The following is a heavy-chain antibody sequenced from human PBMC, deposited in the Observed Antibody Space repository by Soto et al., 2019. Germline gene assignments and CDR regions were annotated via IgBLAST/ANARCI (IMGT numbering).Heavy chain of an antibody. CDR2: IYSGGST. CDR1: GFTVSSNY. J-gene: IGHJ4*02. Sequence: GGSLRLSCAASGFTVSSNYMSWVRQAPGKGLEWVSVIYSGGSTYYADSVKGRFTISRDNSKNTLYLQMNSLRAEDTAVYYCARGAYCSGGSCFDYWGQGTLVTVS. V-gene: IGHV3-53*01. D-gene: IGHD2-15*01. CDR3: ARGAYCSGGSCFDY.